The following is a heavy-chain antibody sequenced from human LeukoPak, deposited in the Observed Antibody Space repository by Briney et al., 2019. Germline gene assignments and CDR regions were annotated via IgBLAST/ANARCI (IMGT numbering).Heavy chain of an antibody. J-gene: IGHJ4*02. CDR2: ISSSSSYI. V-gene: IGHV3-21*01. Sequence: AGGSLRLSCAASGFTFSSYSMNWVRQAPGKGLEWVSSISSSSSYIYYADSVKGRFTISRDNAKNSLYLQMNSLRAEDTAVYYCAGGSSPYGSSPEFDYWGQGTLVTVSS. CDR1: GFTFSSYS. D-gene: IGHD6-6*01. CDR3: AGGSSPYGSSPEFDY.